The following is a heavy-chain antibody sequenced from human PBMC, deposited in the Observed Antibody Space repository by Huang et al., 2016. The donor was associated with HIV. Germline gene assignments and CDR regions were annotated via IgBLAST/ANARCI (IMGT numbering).Heavy chain of an antibody. CDR1: GGTFRSYG. J-gene: IGHJ4*02. V-gene: IGHV1-69*01. CDR3: ARAPIAGGGRDFDEGAEYDY. Sequence: QVKLVQSGAEVKKPGSSVKVSCKASGGTFRSYGLSWVRQAPGQGLEWMGGIIPIVGTAKYAQKCQDRGTITADESTSTTYMEVSSLRSEDTAVYYCARAPIAGGGRDFDEGAEYDYWGQGTLVTVSS. D-gene: IGHD6-13*01. CDR2: IIPIVGTA.